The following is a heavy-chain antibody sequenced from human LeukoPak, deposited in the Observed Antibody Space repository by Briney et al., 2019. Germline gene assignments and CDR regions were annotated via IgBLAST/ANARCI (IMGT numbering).Heavy chain of an antibody. CDR3: ARGWRNAYCGGDCYY. Sequence: GASVKVSCTASGYTFTGYYMHWVRQAPGQGLVWLGWINPNSGGTNYAQKFQGRVTMTRDTSISTAYMELSRLRSDDTAVYYCARGWRNAYCGGDCYYWGQGTLVTVSS. V-gene: IGHV1-2*02. CDR1: GYTFTGYY. D-gene: IGHD2-21*02. CDR2: INPNSGGT. J-gene: IGHJ4*02.